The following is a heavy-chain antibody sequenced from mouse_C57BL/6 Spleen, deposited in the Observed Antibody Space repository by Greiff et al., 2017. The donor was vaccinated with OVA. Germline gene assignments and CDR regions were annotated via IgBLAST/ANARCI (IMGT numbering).Heavy chain of an antibody. Sequence: EVQGVESGGGLVKPGGSLKLSCAASGFTFSSYAMSWVRQTPEKRLEWVATISDGGSYTYYPANVKGRFTISRDNATNNLYLQMSHLKSEDTAMYYCARSTMISTGYYFDYWGQGTTLTVSS. CDR2: ISDGGSYT. J-gene: IGHJ2*01. CDR3: ARSTMISTGYYFDY. D-gene: IGHD2-4*01. CDR1: GFTFSSYA. V-gene: IGHV5-4*01.